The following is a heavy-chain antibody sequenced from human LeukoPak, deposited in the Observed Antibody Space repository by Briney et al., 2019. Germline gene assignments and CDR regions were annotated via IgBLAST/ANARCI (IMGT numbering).Heavy chain of an antibody. CDR3: ARDSSYDILTGYYPHNWFDP. CDR2: ISAYNGNT. CDR1: GYTFTSYG. Sequence: ASVKVSCKASGYTFTSYGISWVRQAPGQGLEWMGWISAYNGNTNYAQKLQGRVTMTTDTSTSTAYMELRSLRSDDTAVYYCARDSSYDILTGYYPHNWFDPWGQGTLATVSS. V-gene: IGHV1-18*04. J-gene: IGHJ5*02. D-gene: IGHD3-9*01.